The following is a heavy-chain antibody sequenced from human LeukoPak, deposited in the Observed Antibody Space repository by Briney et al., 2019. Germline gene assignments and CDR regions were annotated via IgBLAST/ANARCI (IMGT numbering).Heavy chain of an antibody. CDR2: ISYDGSNK. CDR1: GFTFSSYA. J-gene: IGHJ6*03. D-gene: IGHD3-10*01. V-gene: IGHV3-30*01. Sequence: GGSLRLSCAASGFTFSSYAMHWVRQAPGKGLERVAVISYDGSNKYYADSVKGRFTISRDNSENTLYLQMNSLRAEDTAVYYCARDGSRGFREGYYMDVWGKGTTVTVSS. CDR3: ARDGSRGFREGYYMDV.